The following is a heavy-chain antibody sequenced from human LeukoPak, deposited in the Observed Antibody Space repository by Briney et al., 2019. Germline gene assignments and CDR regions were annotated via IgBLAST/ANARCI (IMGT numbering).Heavy chain of an antibody. D-gene: IGHD3-3*01. J-gene: IGHJ6*03. Sequence: GSLRLSCAASGFTFSCYTLHWLRQAPGKGLEYVSAIISHGGSTHYADSVKGRFTVSRDNSKNTLYLQMDSLRAEDMAVYYCARITMGATSANFYYYFLDAWGKGTTVTVSS. V-gene: IGHV3-64*02. CDR1: GFTFSCYT. CDR2: IISHGGST. CDR3: ARITMGATSANFYYYFLDA.